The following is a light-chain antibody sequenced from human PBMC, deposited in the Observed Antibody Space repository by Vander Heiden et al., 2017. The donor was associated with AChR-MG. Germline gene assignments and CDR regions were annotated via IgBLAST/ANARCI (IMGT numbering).Light chain of an antibody. CDR3: QVCDSSTVV. CDR1: NSGSKN. CDR2: RDS. Sequence: SSELTQPLSVSVALGQTARITCGGNNSGSKNVHWYQQKPGQAPVLVIYRDSNRPSGIPERFSGSNSGNTATLTISRAQAGDEADYYCQVCDSSTVVFGGGTKLTVL. V-gene: IGLV3-9*01. J-gene: IGLJ2*01.